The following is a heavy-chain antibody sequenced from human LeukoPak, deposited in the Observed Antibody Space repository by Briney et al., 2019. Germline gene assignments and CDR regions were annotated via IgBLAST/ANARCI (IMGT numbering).Heavy chain of an antibody. D-gene: IGHD3-22*01. Sequence: GASVKVSCKASGYTFNHHGISWVRQAPGQGLEWMGWISCYNGDTMFAQNVQGRVTMTTDTSTRTVYIEVRSLRSDDTAMYYCARDPSNSSGYHAHFDSWGQGTLVTVSS. CDR2: ISCYNGDT. CDR1: GYTFNHHG. CDR3: ARDPSNSSGYHAHFDS. V-gene: IGHV1-18*01. J-gene: IGHJ4*02.